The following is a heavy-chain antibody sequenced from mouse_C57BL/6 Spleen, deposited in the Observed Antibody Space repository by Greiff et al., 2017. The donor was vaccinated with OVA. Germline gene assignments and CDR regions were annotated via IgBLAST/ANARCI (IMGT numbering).Heavy chain of an antibody. CDR1: GFTFSSYA. D-gene: IGHD2-4*01. V-gene: IGHV5-9-1*02. J-gene: IGHJ3*01. CDR2: ISSGGDYI. Sequence: EVKLQESGEGLVKPGGSLKLSCAASGFTFSSYAMSWVRQTPEKRLEWVAYISSGGDYIYYADTVKGRFTISRDNARNTLYLQMSSLKSEDTAMYYCTRDDYDGFAYWGQGTLVTVSA. CDR3: TRDDYDGFAY.